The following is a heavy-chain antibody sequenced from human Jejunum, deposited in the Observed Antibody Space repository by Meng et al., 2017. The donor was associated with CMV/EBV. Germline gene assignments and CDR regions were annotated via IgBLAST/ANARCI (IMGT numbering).Heavy chain of an antibody. V-gene: IGHV1-2*06. J-gene: IGHJ4*02. CDR3: ASGHSSPLGY. CDR2: VNPYSGGT. D-gene: IGHD3-22*01. CDR1: GYTFTGYY. Sequence: QVQLVQSGVEVKKPGASVKVSCKTSGYTFTGYYIHWVRQAPGQGLEWMGRVNPYSGGTDYPQTFQGRVTMTTDTSITTGYMELSSLTSDDTAIYYCASGHSSPLGYWGQGTLVTVSS.